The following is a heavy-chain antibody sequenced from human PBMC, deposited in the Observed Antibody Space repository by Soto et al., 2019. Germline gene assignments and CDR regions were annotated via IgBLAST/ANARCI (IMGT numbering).Heavy chain of an antibody. V-gene: IGHV3-7*01. CDR2: IKQDGSEK. CDR3: ARDGKCSSTSCYSIDY. CDR1: GFTFSSYW. D-gene: IGHD2-2*01. J-gene: IGHJ4*02. Sequence: PVGSLRLSCAASGFTFSSYWMSWVRQAPGKGLEWVANIKQDGSEKYYVDSVKGRFTISRDNAKNSLYLQMNSLRAEDTAVYYCARDGKCSSTSCYSIDYWGQGTLVTVSS.